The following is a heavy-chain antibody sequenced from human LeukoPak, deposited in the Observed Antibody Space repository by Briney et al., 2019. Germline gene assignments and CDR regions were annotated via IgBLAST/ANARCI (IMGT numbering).Heavy chain of an antibody. CDR3: ARTSHYVDIAATIPYGIYYFDY. CDR2: INPNSGGT. J-gene: IGHJ4*02. D-gene: IGHD5-12*01. V-gene: IGHV1-2*02. CDR1: GYTFTDYY. Sequence: GASVKVSCKASGYTFTDYYMHWVRQAPGQGLEWMGWINPNSGGTIYAQKFQGRVTMTRDTSISTAYMELSRLRSDDTAVYYCARTSHYVDIAATIPYGIYYFDYWGQGTLVTVSS.